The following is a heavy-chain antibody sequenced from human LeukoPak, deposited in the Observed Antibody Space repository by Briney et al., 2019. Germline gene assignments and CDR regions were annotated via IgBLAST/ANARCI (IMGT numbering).Heavy chain of an antibody. CDR1: GFTFSSYW. Sequence: PGGFLRLSCAASGFTFSSYWMSWVRQAPGKGLEWVANTKEDESEKYYVDSVKGRFTISRDNAKNSLYLQMNSLRAEDTAVYYCAKGVYYYDYWGQGTLVTVSS. J-gene: IGHJ4*02. D-gene: IGHD2/OR15-2a*01. CDR3: AKGVYYYDY. V-gene: IGHV3-7*01. CDR2: TKEDESEK.